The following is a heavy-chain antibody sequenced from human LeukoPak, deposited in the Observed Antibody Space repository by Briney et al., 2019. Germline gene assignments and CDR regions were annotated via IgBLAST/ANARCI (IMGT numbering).Heavy chain of an antibody. CDR1: GFTFSNAW. V-gene: IGHV3-15*07. J-gene: IGHJ3*01. D-gene: IGHD6-13*01. CDR2: IRSKNDGETT. CDR3: ANNRYSSRWRGAFDV. Sequence: GGSLRLSCAASGFTFSNAWLNWVRQAPGKGLEWVGRIRSKNDGETTEYAALVKGRFFISRDDSRNTLYLQMNSLRAEDTAVYYCANNRYSSRWRGAFDVWGQGTMVTVSS.